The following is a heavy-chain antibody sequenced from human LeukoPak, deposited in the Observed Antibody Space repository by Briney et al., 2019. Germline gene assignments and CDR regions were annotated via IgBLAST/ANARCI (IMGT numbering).Heavy chain of an antibody. J-gene: IGHJ4*02. V-gene: IGHV1-18*01. D-gene: IGHD3-10*01. CDR2: ISAYNGNT. CDR1: GYTFTRHG. CDR3: ARDSFALFGIVMVRGVLLPNFDY. Sequence: ASVKLSCKASGYTFTRHGISWVRQAPGQGLEWMGWISAYNGNTNYAQKLQGRVTMTTDTSTSTAYMELRSMRSGDTAVYYCARDSFALFGIVMVRGVLLPNFDYWGQGTLVTVSS.